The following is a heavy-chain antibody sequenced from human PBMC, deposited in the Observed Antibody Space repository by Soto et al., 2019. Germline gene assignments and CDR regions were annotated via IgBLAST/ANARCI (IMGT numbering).Heavy chain of an antibody. J-gene: IGHJ6*02. CDR2: ISSSSSYT. V-gene: IGHV3-11*06. CDR1: GFTFSDYY. Sequence: QVQLVESGGGLVKPGGSLRLSCAASGFTFSDYYMSWIRQAPGKGLEWVSYISSSSSYTNYADSVKGRFTISRDNAKNSLYLQMNSLRAEDTAVYYCARAIADTAMVTVWSPYYYGMDVWGQGTTVTVSS. CDR3: ARAIADTAMVTVWSPYYYGMDV. D-gene: IGHD5-18*01.